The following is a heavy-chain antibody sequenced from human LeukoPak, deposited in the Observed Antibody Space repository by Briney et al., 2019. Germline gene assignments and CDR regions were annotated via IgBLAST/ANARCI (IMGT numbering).Heavy chain of an antibody. CDR3: TREEMATLYYFDS. Sequence: SETLSLTCDVSGGSFNDYYWSWIRQAPGKGLEWIGQIYYSGSTKYNPSVESRLTISVDTSNNQFSLELSSVTAADTAVYYCTREEMATLYYFDSWGRGTLVTVSS. D-gene: IGHD5-24*01. CDR1: GGSFNDYY. V-gene: IGHV4-59*01. CDR2: IYYSGST. J-gene: IGHJ4*02.